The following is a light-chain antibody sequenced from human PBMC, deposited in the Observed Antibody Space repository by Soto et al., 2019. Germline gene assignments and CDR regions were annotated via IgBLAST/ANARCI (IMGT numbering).Light chain of an antibody. CDR2: GAS. Sequence: EIVMTQSPATLSVSPGDRATLSCRASQSVSNNLAWYQQKPGQAPRLLIYGASTRATGIPARFSGSGSGTEFTLTISSLQSEDFAVYYCQQYYNWPPWTFGQGTKVEIK. CDR1: QSVSNN. CDR3: QQYYNWPPWT. J-gene: IGKJ1*01. V-gene: IGKV3-15*01.